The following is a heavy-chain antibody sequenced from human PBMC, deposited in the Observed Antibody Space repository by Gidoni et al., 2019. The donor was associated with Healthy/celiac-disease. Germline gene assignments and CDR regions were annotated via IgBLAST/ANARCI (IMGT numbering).Heavy chain of an antibody. J-gene: IGHJ3*02. CDR1: GFTFSSYG. Sequence: QVQLVESGGGVVQPGRSLRLSCAASGFTFSSYGMHWVRQAPGKGLEWVAVIGYDGSNKYYADSVKGRFTISRDNSKNTLYLQMNSLRAEDTAVYYCARDLRSSSWYDAFDIWGQGTMVTVSS. CDR2: IGYDGSNK. CDR3: ARDLRSSSWYDAFDI. V-gene: IGHV3-33*01. D-gene: IGHD6-13*01.